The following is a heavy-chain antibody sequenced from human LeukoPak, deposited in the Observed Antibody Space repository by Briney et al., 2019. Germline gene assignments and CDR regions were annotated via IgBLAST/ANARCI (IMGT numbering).Heavy chain of an antibody. V-gene: IGHV1-24*01. CDR2: FDPEDGET. CDR3: AGSLGYCTSNVCYLKY. D-gene: IGHD2-8*01. J-gene: IGHJ4*02. Sequence: ASVKVSCKVSGYTLTELSMHWVRQAPGKGLEWMGGFDPEDGETIYAQKFQGRVTMTEDTSTDTAYMELSSLRSDDTAVYYCAGSLGYCTSNVCYLKYWGQGTLVTVSS. CDR1: GYTLTELS.